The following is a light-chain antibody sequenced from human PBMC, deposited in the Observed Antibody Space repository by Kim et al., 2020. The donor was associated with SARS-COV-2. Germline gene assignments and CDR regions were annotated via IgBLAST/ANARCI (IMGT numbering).Light chain of an antibody. V-gene: IGKV3-20*01. CDR2: GAS. CDR1: QGVSSNY. CDR3: QQYASLRT. Sequence: LYPGERAHLSCRASQGVSSNYLAWYQQKPGKDPRVLSYGASSRATGIPDRFGGSGSGKDFTLTINRLEPEDFAVYYCQQYASLRTFGQGTKVDIK. J-gene: IGKJ1*01.